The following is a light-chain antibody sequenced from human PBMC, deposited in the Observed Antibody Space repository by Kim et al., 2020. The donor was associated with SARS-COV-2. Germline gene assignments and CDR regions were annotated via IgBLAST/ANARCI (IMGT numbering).Light chain of an antibody. J-gene: IGLJ1*01. CDR2: EVT. Sequence: QSALTKPPSASGSPGQSVTISCTGTSSDVGGYNYVSWYQQHPGKAPKLMISEVTKRPSGVPDRFSGSKSGNTASLTVSGLQAEDEADYYCSSYAGSNSFVFGTGTKVTVL. CDR3: SSYAGSNSFV. V-gene: IGLV2-8*01. CDR1: SSDVGGYNY.